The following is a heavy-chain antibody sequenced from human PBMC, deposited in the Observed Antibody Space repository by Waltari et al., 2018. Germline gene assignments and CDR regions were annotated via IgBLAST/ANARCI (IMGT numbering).Heavy chain of an antibody. J-gene: IGHJ3*02. Sequence: EVQLVQSGAEVKKPGATVKISCKVSGYTFTDYYMHWVQQAPGKGLEWMGLVDPEDGETIYAEKFQGRVTITADTSTDTAYMELSSLRAEDTAVYYCATGGVDIVATIRDRDAFDIWGQGTMVTVSS. CDR3: ATGGVDIVATIRDRDAFDI. CDR2: VDPEDGET. V-gene: IGHV1-69-2*01. CDR1: GYTFTDYY. D-gene: IGHD5-12*01.